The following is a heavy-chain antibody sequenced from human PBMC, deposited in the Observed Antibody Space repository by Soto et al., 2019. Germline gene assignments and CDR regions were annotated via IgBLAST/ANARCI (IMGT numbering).Heavy chain of an antibody. Sequence: QITLKESGPTLVKPTQTLTLTCTFSGFSLSTRGVGVGWIRQPPGKALEWLALIYWDDDKRYSPSLKSRLTITKDTSKNQVVLTMTNMDPVDTATYFCAYRRVRGWSHYYFDYWGQGTLVTVSS. CDR1: GFSLSTRGVG. CDR2: IYWDDDK. D-gene: IGHD6-19*01. V-gene: IGHV2-5*02. J-gene: IGHJ4*02. CDR3: AYRRVRGWSHYYFDY.